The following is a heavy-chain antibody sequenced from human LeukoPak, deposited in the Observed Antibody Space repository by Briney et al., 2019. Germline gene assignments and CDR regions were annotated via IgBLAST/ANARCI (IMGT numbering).Heavy chain of an antibody. J-gene: IGHJ5*02. V-gene: IGHV4-39*01. CDR3: ARHGNYNYAGWFDP. CDR2: IYYSGST. D-gene: IGHD5-24*01. CDR1: GGSISSYY. Sequence: PSETLSLTCTVSGGSISSYYWGWIRQPPGKGLEWIGSIYYSGSTYYNPSLKSRVTISVDTSKNQFSLKLSSVTAADTAVYYCARHGNYNYAGWFDPWGQGTLVTVSS.